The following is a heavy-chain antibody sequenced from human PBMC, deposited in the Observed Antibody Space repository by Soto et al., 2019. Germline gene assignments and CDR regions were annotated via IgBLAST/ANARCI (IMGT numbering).Heavy chain of an antibody. V-gene: IGHV3-30*18. D-gene: IGHD3-10*01. J-gene: IGHJ6*02. CDR3: AKDFKVSGSHYGTLNYYYGMDV. CDR1: GFTFSTYG. Sequence: VGSLRLSCASSGFTFSTYGMQWVRQAPGKGLEWVAVISYDGYIKYYVDAVKGRFTVARDNSKNTLFLEMNSLRVEDTVVYFCAKDFKVSGSHYGTLNYYYGMDVWGQGTTVTVSS. CDR2: ISYDGYIK.